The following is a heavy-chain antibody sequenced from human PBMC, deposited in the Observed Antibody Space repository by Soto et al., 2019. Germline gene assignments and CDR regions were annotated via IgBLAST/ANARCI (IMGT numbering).Heavy chain of an antibody. CDR1: GGYIGSGGDY. J-gene: IGHJ5*02. CDR3: ARDRRSAHGTRGSIDP. V-gene: IGHV4-31*03. Sequence: QVQLQESGPGLVKPSQTLSLTCNVSGGYIGSGGDYWSWIRQHPGKDLEWIGYIYYTGSTYYNRSLRSRVSMSVDTSKKQFSLKLTSVTAADTAVYYCARDRRSAHGTRGSIDPWGQGTMVTVSA. D-gene: IGHD6-13*01. CDR2: IYYTGST.